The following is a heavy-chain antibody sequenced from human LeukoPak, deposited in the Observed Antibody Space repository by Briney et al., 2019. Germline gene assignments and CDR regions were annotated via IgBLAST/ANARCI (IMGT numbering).Heavy chain of an antibody. D-gene: IGHD3-22*01. CDR1: GYTFTSYA. Sequence: ASVNVSCKASGYTFTSYAMHWVRQAPGQRLEWMGWINAGNGNTKYSQKFQGRVTITRDTSASTAYMELSSLRSEDTAVYYCARDLVDYYDSSGYYYNYYYYYGMDVWGQGTTVTVSS. J-gene: IGHJ6*02. CDR2: INAGNGNT. V-gene: IGHV1-3*01. CDR3: ARDLVDYYDSSGYYYNYYYYYGMDV.